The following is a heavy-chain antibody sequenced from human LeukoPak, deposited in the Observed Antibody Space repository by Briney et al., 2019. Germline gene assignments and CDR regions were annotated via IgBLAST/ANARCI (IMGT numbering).Heavy chain of an antibody. CDR3: ARDVWFGDKTKYYFDY. CDR2: ISSSSSYI. J-gene: IGHJ4*02. CDR1: GVTFSSYS. V-gene: IGHV3-21*01. D-gene: IGHD3-10*01. Sequence: PGGSLRLSCAASGVTFSSYSMNWVRQAPGKGLEWVSSISSSSSYIYYADSVKGRFTISRDNAKNSLYLQMNSLRAEDTAVYYCARDVWFGDKTKYYFDYWGQGTLVTVSS.